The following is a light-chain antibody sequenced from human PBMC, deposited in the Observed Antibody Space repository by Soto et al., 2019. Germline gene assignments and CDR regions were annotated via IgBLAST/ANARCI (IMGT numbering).Light chain of an antibody. CDR3: QKYFIVPPT. CDR2: AAS. V-gene: IGKV1-9*01. Sequence: IQLTQSPSSLSASVGDRVTITCRASQGISSYLAWYQQKPGKAPKLLIYAASTLQSGVPSRFSGSGSGTDFTLTISSLRPEDVATYYCQKYFIVPPTFGQGTKVDIK. J-gene: IGKJ1*01. CDR1: QGISSY.